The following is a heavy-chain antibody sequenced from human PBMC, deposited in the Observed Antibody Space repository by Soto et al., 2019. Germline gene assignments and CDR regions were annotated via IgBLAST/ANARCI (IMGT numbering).Heavy chain of an antibody. Sequence: QVHLVQSGTEVKKPGASVKLSCKTSGYSFSRYAVHWLRQAPGQSLEWMGWINGGNGNTKYSENFQGRVTISGDTSASTIFMELSSLRSADTAVYYCAKAVGGRSWFGGWIHWGQGALVTVSS. CDR3: AKAVGGRSWFGGWIH. CDR1: GYSFSRYA. V-gene: IGHV1-3*01. J-gene: IGHJ4*02. CDR2: INGGNGNT. D-gene: IGHD3-10*01.